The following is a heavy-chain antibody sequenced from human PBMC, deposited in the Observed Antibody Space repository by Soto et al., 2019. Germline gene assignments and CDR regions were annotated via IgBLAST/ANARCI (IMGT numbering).Heavy chain of an antibody. V-gene: IGHV1-18*01. CDR3: AVPPGTTGTTGWFDP. J-gene: IGHJ5*02. D-gene: IGHD1-1*01. CDR2: ISAYNGNT. CDR1: GYTFTSYG. Sequence: QVQLVQSGAEVKKPGASVKVSCKASGYTFTSYGISWVRQAPGQGLEWMGWISAYNGNTNYAQKLQGRVTMATDTSTSTAYMELGSLRSDDTAVYYCAVPPGTTGTTGWFDPWGQGTLVTVSS.